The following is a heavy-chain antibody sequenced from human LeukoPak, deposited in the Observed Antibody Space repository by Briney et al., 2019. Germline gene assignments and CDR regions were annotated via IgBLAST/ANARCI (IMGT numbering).Heavy chain of an antibody. CDR3: ARVPTDPTPHLNWFDL. CDR1: GYTFTRYG. V-gene: IGHV1-18*01. Sequence: ASVKVSCKASGYTFTRYGISWVRQAPGKGGEGMGWISAYNGNTNYAQKLQGRVTMTTDTSTSTAYMELRSLRSDDTAVYYCARVPTDPTPHLNWFDLWGQGTLVTVSS. J-gene: IGHJ5*02. CDR2: ISAYNGNT.